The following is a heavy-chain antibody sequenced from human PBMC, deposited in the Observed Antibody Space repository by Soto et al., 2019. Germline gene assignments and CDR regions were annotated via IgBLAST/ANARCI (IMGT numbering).Heavy chain of an antibody. Sequence: QVQLVQSGAEVKKPGASVKVSCKASGYTFTSYGISWVRQAPGQGLEWMGWISAYNGNTNYAQKLQGRVTMTTDTSTSTDDMELRSLRSDDTAVYYCVVAAQPYYFDYWGQGTLVTVSS. J-gene: IGHJ4*02. D-gene: IGHD2-15*01. CDR2: ISAYNGNT. CDR1: GYTFTSYG. CDR3: VVAAQPYYFDY. V-gene: IGHV1-18*01.